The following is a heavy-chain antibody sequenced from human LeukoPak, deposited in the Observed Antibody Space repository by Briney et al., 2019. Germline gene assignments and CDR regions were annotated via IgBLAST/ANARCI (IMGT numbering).Heavy chain of an antibody. D-gene: IGHD6-25*01. Sequence: GGSLRLSCAASGFTFSSYGMHWVRQAPGKGLEWVAVISYDGSNKCYADSVKGRFTISRDNSKNTLYLQMNSLRAEDTAVYYCARDFSGATMYYFDYWGQGTLVTVSS. CDR2: ISYDGSNK. CDR3: ARDFSGATMYYFDY. V-gene: IGHV3-30*03. J-gene: IGHJ4*02. CDR1: GFTFSSYG.